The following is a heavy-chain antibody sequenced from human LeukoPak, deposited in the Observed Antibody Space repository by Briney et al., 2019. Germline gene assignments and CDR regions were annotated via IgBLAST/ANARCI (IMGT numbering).Heavy chain of an antibody. D-gene: IGHD3-9*01. V-gene: IGHV3-72*01. CDR3: ARVSTDYDILTGYPWYYFDY. CDR2: TRNKANSYTT. J-gene: IGHJ4*02. CDR1: GFTFSDHY. Sequence: PGGSLRLSCAASGFTFSDHYMDWVRQAPGKGLEWVGRTRNKANSYTTEYAASVKGRFTISRDDSKNSLYLQMNSLKTEDTAVYYCARVSTDYDILTGYPWYYFDYWGQGTLVTVSS.